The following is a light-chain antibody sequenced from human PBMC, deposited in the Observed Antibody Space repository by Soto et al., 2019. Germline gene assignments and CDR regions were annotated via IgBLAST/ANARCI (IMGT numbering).Light chain of an antibody. CDR3: QQYYDTPWT. CDR1: QSLLYNVNNKNY. Sequence: DIVMTQSPDSLAVSLGERATIKCKSSQSLLYNVNNKNYLGWYQQKAGQPPRLLLYWASYRESGVPHRFSGSGSGTEFTLTISSLQAEDVAVYYCQQYYDTPWTFGQGTKVEIK. V-gene: IGKV4-1*01. J-gene: IGKJ1*01. CDR2: WAS.